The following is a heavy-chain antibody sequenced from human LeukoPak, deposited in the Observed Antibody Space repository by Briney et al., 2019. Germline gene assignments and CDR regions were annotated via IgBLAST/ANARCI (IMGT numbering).Heavy chain of an antibody. CDR1: GFTFSSYA. V-gene: IGHV3-23*01. CDR2: ISGSGGST. Sequence: GGSLRLSCAASGFTFSSYAMSWVRQAPGKGLEWVSAISGSGGSTYYADSVKGRFTISRDNSENTLFLQMNSLRAEDTAVYYCAKGGSYYYYYMDVWGKGTTVTVSS. CDR3: AKGGSYYYYYMDV. D-gene: IGHD3-10*01. J-gene: IGHJ6*03.